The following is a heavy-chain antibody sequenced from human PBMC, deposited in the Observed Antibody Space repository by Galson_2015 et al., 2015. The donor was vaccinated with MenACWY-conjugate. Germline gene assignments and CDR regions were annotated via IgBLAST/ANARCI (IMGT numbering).Heavy chain of an antibody. J-gene: IGHJ3*02. V-gene: IGHV3-53*01. CDR1: GFTVSSNY. CDR2: IYSGGST. CDR3: ARMAAVGIANAFDI. D-gene: IGHD6-13*01. Sequence: SLRLSCAASGFTVSSNYMCWVRQAPGKGLEWVSVIYSGGSTYYADSVKGRFTISRDNSKNTLYLQMNSLRAEDTAVYYCARMAAVGIANAFDIWGQGTMVTVSS.